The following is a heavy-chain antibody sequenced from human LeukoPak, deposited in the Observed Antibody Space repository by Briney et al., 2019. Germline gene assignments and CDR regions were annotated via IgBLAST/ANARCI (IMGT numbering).Heavy chain of an antibody. J-gene: IGHJ4*02. CDR2: ISYDGSNK. CDR1: GFTFSSYA. D-gene: IGHD2-2*01. CDR3: VRAPGPAAPFDY. Sequence: GGSLRLSCAASGFTFSSYAMHWVRQAPGKGLEWVAVISYDGSNKYYADSVKGRFTISRDNSKNSLYLQMNSLRAEDTAVYYCVRAPGPAAPFDYWGQGILVTVSP. V-gene: IGHV3-30*04.